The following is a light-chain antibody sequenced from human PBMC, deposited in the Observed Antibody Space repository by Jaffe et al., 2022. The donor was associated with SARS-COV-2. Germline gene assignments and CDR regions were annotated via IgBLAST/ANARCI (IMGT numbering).Light chain of an antibody. CDR3: QQSYTIPFT. J-gene: IGKJ3*01. CDR1: QSVLSRSDNKNY. CDR2: WAS. Sequence: DIVMTQSPVFLTVSLGERATITCKSSQSVLSRSDNKNYLVWYQQKPGQPPKLIISWASTREPGVPDRFSGSGSGTDFTLTITSLQAEDVAVYYCQQSYTIPFTFGPGTKVDV. V-gene: IGKV4-1*01.